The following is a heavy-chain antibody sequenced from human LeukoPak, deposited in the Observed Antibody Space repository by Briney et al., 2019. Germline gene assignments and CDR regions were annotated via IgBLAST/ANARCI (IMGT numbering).Heavy chain of an antibody. Sequence: ASVKVSCKVSGYTLTELSMHWVRQAPGKGLEWMGGFDPEDGETIYAQKFQGRVTMTEDTSTDTAYMELSSLRSEDTAVYYCATAHHDYVWGSYPFGYWGQGTLVTVSS. V-gene: IGHV1-24*01. CDR3: ATAHHDYVWGSYPFGY. CDR2: FDPEDGET. CDR1: GYTLTELS. J-gene: IGHJ4*02. D-gene: IGHD3-16*02.